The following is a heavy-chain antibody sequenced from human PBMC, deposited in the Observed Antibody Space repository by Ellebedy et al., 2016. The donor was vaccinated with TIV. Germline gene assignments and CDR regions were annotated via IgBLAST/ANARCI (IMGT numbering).Heavy chain of an antibody. CDR1: GYTFTSYA. D-gene: IGHD2-15*01. J-gene: IGHJ6*02. CDR2: ISAYNGNT. V-gene: IGHV1-18*01. CDR3: ARSGGDFYYYALDV. Sequence: AASVKVSCKASGYTFTSYAISWVRQAPGHGLEWMGWISAYNGNTNYAQKFQDRVIMTTDTSTSTAYMELRSLRSDDTAVYYCARSGGDFYYYALDVWGQGATVTVSS.